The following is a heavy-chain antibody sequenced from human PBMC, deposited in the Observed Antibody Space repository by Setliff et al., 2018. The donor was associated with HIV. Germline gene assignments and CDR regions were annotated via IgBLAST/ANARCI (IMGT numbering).Heavy chain of an antibody. Sequence: PSETLSLTCTVSGGSISSGSYYWNWIRQPAGKGLEWIGRIYTSGSTNYNPSLKSRVTISVDTSKNQFSLKLSSVTAADTAVYYCAREDYYYSMDVWGKGTTVTVSS. J-gene: IGHJ6*03. CDR2: IYTSGST. CDR3: AREDYYYSMDV. V-gene: IGHV4-61*02. CDR1: GGSISSGSYY.